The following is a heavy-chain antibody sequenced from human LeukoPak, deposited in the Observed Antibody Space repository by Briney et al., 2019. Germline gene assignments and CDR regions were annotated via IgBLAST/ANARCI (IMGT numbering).Heavy chain of an antibody. D-gene: IGHD7-27*01. CDR2: INHSGST. CDR1: GGSFSGYY. CDR3: AINTESLGIGASYYFDY. V-gene: IGHV4-34*01. Sequence: SETLSLTCAVYGGSFSGYYWSWIRQPPGKGLEWIGEINHSGSTNYNPSLKSRVTISVDTSKSQFSLNLSSVTAADTAVYYCAINTESLGIGASYYFDYWGQGTLVTVSS. J-gene: IGHJ4*02.